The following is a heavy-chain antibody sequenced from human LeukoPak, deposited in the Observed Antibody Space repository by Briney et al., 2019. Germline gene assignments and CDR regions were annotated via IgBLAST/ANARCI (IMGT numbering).Heavy chain of an antibody. CDR3: ASVYDILTGWGFDP. V-gene: IGHV4-31*03. D-gene: IGHD3-9*01. CDR2: IYYSGST. CDR1: GGSISSGGYY. J-gene: IGHJ5*02. Sequence: SETLSLTCTVSGGSISSGGYYWSWSRQHPGKGLEWIGYIYYSGSTYYNPSLKSRVTISVDTSKNQFSLKLSSVTAADTAVYYCASVYDILTGWGFDPWGQGTLVTVSS.